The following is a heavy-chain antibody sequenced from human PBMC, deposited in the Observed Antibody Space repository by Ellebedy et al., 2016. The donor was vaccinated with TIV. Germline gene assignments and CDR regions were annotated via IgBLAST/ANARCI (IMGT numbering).Heavy chain of an antibody. CDR3: ARDLSTTMTTSRYYYYYAMDV. J-gene: IGHJ6*02. CDR1: GCTVSSYA. CDR2: ISYDGSKK. D-gene: IGHD4-17*01. V-gene: IGHV3-30-3*01. Sequence: GESLKISCAAAGCTVSSYAMHWVRQAPGKGLEWVAVISYDGSKKYYADSVKGRFTISRDNSKNTLYLQMNSLRAEDTAVYYCARDLSTTMTTSRYYYYYAMDVWGQGTTVTVSS.